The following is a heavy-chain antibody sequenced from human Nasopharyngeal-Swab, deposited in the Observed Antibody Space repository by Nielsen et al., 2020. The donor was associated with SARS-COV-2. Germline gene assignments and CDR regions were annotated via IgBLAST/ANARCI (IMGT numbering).Heavy chain of an antibody. Sequence: GVLKISCAASGFTFSSYSMNWVRQAPGKGLEWVSSISSSSSYIYYADSVKGRFTISRDNAKNSLYLQMNSLRAEDTAVYYCARVDRITIFGVAPWAHWYFDLWGRGTLVTVSS. V-gene: IGHV3-21*01. D-gene: IGHD3-3*01. J-gene: IGHJ2*01. CDR1: GFTFSSYS. CDR2: ISSSSSYI. CDR3: ARVDRITIFGVAPWAHWYFDL.